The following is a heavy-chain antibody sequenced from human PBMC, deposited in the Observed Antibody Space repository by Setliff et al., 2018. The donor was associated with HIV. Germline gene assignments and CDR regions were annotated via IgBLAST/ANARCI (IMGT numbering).Heavy chain of an antibody. Sequence: SETLSLTCTVSGGSISSGNYYWNWIRQPAGKGLEWIGRIYISGSTNYNPSPESRVTISLDTSKNQFSLKLRSVTAADTAVYYCAREDYYDSSGDAFDIWGQGTMVTVSS. CDR3: AREDYYDSSGDAFDI. J-gene: IGHJ3*02. V-gene: IGHV4-61*02. D-gene: IGHD3-22*01. CDR1: GGSISSGNYY. CDR2: IYISGST.